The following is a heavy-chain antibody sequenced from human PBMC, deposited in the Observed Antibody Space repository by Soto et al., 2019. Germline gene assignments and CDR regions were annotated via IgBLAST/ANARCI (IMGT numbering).Heavy chain of an antibody. CDR1: GFTFSSYW. CDR3: ARDRALGTPSYYYYYGMDV. CDR2: ISSSSSYI. V-gene: IGHV3-21*01. Sequence: GGSLRLSCAASGFTFSSYWMSWVRQAPGKGLEWVSSISSSSSYIYYADSVKGRFTISRDNAKNSLYLQMNSLRAEDTAVYYCARDRALGTPSYYYYYGMDVWGQGTTVTVSS. D-gene: IGHD1-1*01. J-gene: IGHJ6*02.